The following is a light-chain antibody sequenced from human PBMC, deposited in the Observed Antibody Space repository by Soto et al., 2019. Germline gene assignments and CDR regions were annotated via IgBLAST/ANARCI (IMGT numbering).Light chain of an antibody. V-gene: IGKV1-39*01. CDR1: QSISVH. CDR3: QQSYITPYT. J-gene: IGKJ2*01. Sequence: DIQMTQSPSSLSASVGDTVTITCRASQSISVHLNWYQQKGGKVPKLLIYAASNLYSGVPSRFSGSGSETDFALTISSLLPEDFATYYCQQSYITPYTFGQGTRLEIK. CDR2: AAS.